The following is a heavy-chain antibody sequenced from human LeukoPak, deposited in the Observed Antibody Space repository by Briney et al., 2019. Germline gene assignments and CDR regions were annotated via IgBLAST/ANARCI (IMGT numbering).Heavy chain of an antibody. V-gene: IGHV1-18*01. CDR3: ARGITISRCSGGSCYSTNFDY. CDR1: GYTFTSYG. Sequence: ASVKDSCKASGYTFTSYGISWVRQAPGQGLEWMGWICAYNGNTNYAQKLQGRVTMTTDTSTSTAYMELRSLRSDDTAVYYCARGITISRCSGGSCYSTNFDYWGQGTLVTVSS. CDR2: ICAYNGNT. D-gene: IGHD2-15*01. J-gene: IGHJ4*02.